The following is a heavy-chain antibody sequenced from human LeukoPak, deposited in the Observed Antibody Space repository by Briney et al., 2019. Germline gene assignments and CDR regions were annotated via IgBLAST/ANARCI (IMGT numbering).Heavy chain of an antibody. D-gene: IGHD3-10*01. CDR2: IYYSGST. Sequence: SETLSLTCTVSGGSISSYYWSWIRQSPGKGLEWIGYIYYSGSTNYNPSLKSRVTISVDTSKNQFSLKLSSVTAADTAVYYCARLYYGSGSYYIAHYYYMDVWGKGTTVTISS. V-gene: IGHV4-59*12. CDR1: GGSISSYY. J-gene: IGHJ6*03. CDR3: ARLYYGSGSYYIAHYYYMDV.